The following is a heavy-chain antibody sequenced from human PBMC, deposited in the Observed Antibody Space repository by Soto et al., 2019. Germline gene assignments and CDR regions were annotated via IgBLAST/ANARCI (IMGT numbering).Heavy chain of an antibody. CDR2: IIPIFGTA. D-gene: IGHD3-22*01. CDR3: AGAWRRGSGGYYIYAFDI. V-gene: IGHV1-69*13. CDR1: GGTFSSYA. Sequence: SVKVSCKASGGTFSSYAISWVRQAPGQGLEWMGGIIPIFGTANYAQKFQGRVTITADESTSTAYMELSSLRSEDTAVYYCAGAWRRGSGGYYIYAFDIWGQGTMVTVSS. J-gene: IGHJ3*02.